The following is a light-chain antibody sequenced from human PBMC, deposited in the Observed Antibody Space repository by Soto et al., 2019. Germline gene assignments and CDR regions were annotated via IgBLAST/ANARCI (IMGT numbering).Light chain of an antibody. J-gene: IGKJ3*01. CDR1: QSISSN. CDR2: GAS. V-gene: IGKV3-15*01. CDR3: QQYNNWPPFS. Sequence: VMTHSPATLSVSPGEKATLSCRASQSISSNLAWYQQKNGQTPRLLIYGASTRAAGIPARFSGSGSGTDFTLTISSLQSEDFAVYYCQQYNNWPPFSFGPGTKVD.